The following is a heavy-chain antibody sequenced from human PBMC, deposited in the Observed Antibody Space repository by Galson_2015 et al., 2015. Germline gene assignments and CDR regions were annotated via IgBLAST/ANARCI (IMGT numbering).Heavy chain of an antibody. CDR2: IKQDGSQK. CDR3: ATYGSVGATTGFDS. D-gene: IGHD1-26*01. CDR1: GFTFRSYW. V-gene: IGHV3-7*05. Sequence: SLRLSCAASGFTFRSYWMGWVRQAPGKGLEWVANIKQDGSQKYYVDSVKGRFTISRDNAKNSLYLQMNSLRAEDTAVYYCATYGSVGATTGFDSWGQGTLVTVSS. J-gene: IGHJ4*02.